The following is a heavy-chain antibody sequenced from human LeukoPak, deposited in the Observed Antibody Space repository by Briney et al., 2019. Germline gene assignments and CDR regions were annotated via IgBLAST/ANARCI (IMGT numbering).Heavy chain of an antibody. J-gene: IGHJ3*02. Sequence: PSETLSLTCTVSGGSISSYSWSWIRQPPGKGLEWIGYIYYSGSTNYNPSLKSRVTISVDTSKNQFSLKLSSVTAADTAVYYCAREAGLGAFDIWGQGTMVTVSS. V-gene: IGHV4-59*01. CDR3: AREAGLGAFDI. D-gene: IGHD6-19*01. CDR2: IYYSGST. CDR1: GGSISSYS.